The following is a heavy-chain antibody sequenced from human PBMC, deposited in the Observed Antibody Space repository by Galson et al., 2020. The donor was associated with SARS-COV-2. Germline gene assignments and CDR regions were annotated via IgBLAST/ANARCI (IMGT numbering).Heavy chain of an antibody. D-gene: IGHD2-2*02. V-gene: IGHV1-69*13. J-gene: IGHJ1*01. Sequence: SVKVSCKASGGTFSSYAISWVRQAPGQGLEWMGGIIPIFGTTNYAQKFQGRVTITADESTSTAYMELSSLRSEDTAVYYCAREYCSSTSCYTRPPLHWGQGTLVTVSS. CDR3: AREYCSSTSCYTRPPLH. CDR2: IIPIFGTT. CDR1: GGTFSSYA.